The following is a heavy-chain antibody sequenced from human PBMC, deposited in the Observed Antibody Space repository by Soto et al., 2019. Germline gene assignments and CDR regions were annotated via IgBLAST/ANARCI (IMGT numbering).Heavy chain of an antibody. D-gene: IGHD3-3*01. CDR3: AKKNNITIFGVVIPYGMDV. J-gene: IGHJ6*02. Sequence: GGSLRLSCAASGFTFSSYAMSWVRQAPGKGLEWVSAISGSGGSTYYADSVKGRFTISRDNSKNTLYLQMNSLRAEDTAVYYCAKKNNITIFGVVIPYGMDVWGQGTTVTVSS. V-gene: IGHV3-23*01. CDR2: ISGSGGST. CDR1: GFTFSSYA.